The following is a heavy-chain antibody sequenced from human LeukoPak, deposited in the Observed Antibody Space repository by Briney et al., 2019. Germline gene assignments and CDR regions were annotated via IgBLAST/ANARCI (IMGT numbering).Heavy chain of an antibody. CDR1: GGTFSSYA. V-gene: IGHV1-69*13. CDR3: ASRTYTYDSSGYYRRNYYFDY. J-gene: IGHJ4*02. D-gene: IGHD3-22*01. CDR2: IIPIFGTT. Sequence: SVKVSCKASGGTFSSYAISWVRQAPGQGLGWMGGIIPIFGTTNYAQKLQGRVTITADESTSTAYMELSSLRSEDTAVYYCASRTYTYDSSGYYRRNYYFDYWGQGTLVTVSS.